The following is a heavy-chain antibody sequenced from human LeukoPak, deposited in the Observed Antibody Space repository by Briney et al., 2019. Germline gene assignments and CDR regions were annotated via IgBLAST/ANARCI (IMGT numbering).Heavy chain of an antibody. CDR1: GYTFTNYY. V-gene: IGHV1-46*01. D-gene: IGHD3-22*01. CDR2: INPSGGST. CDR3: ARDPAYSSDTSGFDY. J-gene: IGHJ4*02. Sequence: ASVKVSCKGSGYTFTNYYMQWVRQAPGQGLEWMGLINPSGGSTSYAQTFQGRITMTWDTSTSTVYMELSSLRSEDTAVYYCARDPAYSSDTSGFDYWGQGTLVTVSS.